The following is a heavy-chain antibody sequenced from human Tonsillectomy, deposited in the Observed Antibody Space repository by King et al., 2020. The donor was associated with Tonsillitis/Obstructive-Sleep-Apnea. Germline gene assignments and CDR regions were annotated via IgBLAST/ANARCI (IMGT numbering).Heavy chain of an antibody. CDR3: ARLEREPSGSSHAPWFDP. CDR1: GGSFSGYY. D-gene: IGHD6-13*01. V-gene: IGHV4-34*01. Sequence: VQLQQWGAGLLRPSETLSLTCAVCGGSFSGYYWSWIRQPQGKGLEWIGEINHSGSTNYNPSLKSRVTISVDTSKNQFSLKLSSVTAADTAVYYCARLEREPSGSSHAPWFDPWGQGTLVTVSS. J-gene: IGHJ5*02. CDR2: INHSGST.